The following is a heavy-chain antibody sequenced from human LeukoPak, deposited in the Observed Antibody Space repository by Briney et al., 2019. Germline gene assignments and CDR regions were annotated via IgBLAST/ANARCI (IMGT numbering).Heavy chain of an antibody. CDR2: ISRSGSYT. V-gene: IGHV3-48*03. J-gene: IGHJ5*02. Sequence: GGSLRLSCAASGFSFSTYEMNWVRQAPGKGLEWVSYISRSGSYTYYAASVKGRFTISRDDAKSSLYLQMNSLRAEDTALYFCARSTILNAFDPWGQGILVTVSS. CDR1: GFSFSTYE. D-gene: IGHD1-26*01. CDR3: ARSTILNAFDP.